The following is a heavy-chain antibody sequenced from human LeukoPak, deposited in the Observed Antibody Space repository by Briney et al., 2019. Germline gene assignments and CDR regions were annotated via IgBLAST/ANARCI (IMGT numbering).Heavy chain of an antibody. V-gene: IGHV4-4*07. D-gene: IGHD2-2*01. Sequence: SETLSLTCTVSGGSISSYYWSWIRQPAGKGLEWIGRIYTSGSTNYNPSLKSRVTMSVDTSKNQFSLKLSSVTAADAAVYYCARASVVPAAAWYYYGMGVWGQGTTVTVSS. CDR3: ARASVVPAAAWYYYGMGV. CDR2: IYTSGST. CDR1: GGSISSYY. J-gene: IGHJ6*02.